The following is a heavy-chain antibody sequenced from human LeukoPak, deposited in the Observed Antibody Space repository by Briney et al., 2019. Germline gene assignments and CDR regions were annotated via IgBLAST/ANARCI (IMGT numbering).Heavy chain of an antibody. CDR2: INSGGSIT. Sequence: RGSLRLSCAASVFTFSRNWMHSVREAPGQGLVWVSRINSGGSITNYADSVKGRFTISRDNAKNTLDLQMSRLRAEDTAVYYCAKIDAYWGQGTLVTVSS. CDR1: VFTFSRNW. J-gene: IGHJ4*02. V-gene: IGHV3-74*01. CDR3: AKIDAY.